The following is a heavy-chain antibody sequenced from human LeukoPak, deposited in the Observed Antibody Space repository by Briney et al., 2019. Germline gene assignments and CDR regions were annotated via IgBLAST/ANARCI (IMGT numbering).Heavy chain of an antibody. D-gene: IGHD5-18*01. CDR1: GFTFDDYA. V-gene: IGHV3-9*01. Sequence: GGSLRLSCAASGFTFDDYAMHWVRQAPGKGLEWVSGISWNSGSIGYADSVKGRFTISRDNAKDSLYLQMNSLRAEDTAFYYCSKASIQEYYFDYWGQGTLVTVSS. CDR2: ISWNSGSI. J-gene: IGHJ4*02. CDR3: SKASIQEYYFDY.